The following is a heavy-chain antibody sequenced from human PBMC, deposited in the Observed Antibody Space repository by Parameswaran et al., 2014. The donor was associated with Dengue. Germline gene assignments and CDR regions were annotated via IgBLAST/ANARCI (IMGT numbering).Heavy chain of an antibody. CDR2: ISGSGGST. J-gene: IGHJ4*02. Sequence: RWIRQPPGKGLEWVSAISGSGGSTYYADSVKGRFTISRDNSKNTLYLQMNSLRAEDTAVYYCAKDSTDIVVGKKKRMLFGLHYWGQGTLVTVSS. V-gene: IGHV3-23*01. CDR3: AKDSTDIVVGKKKRMLFGLHY. D-gene: IGHD2-2*01.